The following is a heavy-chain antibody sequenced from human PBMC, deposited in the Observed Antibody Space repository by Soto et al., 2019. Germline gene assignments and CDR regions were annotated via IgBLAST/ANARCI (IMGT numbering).Heavy chain of an antibody. J-gene: IGHJ5*02. D-gene: IGHD4-17*01. CDR3: AKDAESYGDYGWFDP. CDR2: ISGSGGST. CDR1: GFTFSSYA. Sequence: PGGSLRLSCAAAGFTFSSYAMSWVRQAPGKGLEWVSAISGSGGSTYYADSVKGRFTISRDNSKNTLYLQMNSLRAEDTAVYYCAKDAESYGDYGWFDPWGQGTLVTVSS. V-gene: IGHV3-23*01.